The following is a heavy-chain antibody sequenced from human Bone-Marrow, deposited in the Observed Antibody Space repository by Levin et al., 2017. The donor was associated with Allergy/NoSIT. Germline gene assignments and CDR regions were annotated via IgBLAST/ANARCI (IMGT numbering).Heavy chain of an antibody. CDR3: ARGSSGWYSEFDY. V-gene: IGHV1-2*06. D-gene: IGHD6-19*01. Sequence: ASVKVSCKASGYTFTGYYMHWVRQAPGQGLEWMGRINPNSGGTNYAQKFQGRVTMTRDTSISTAYMELSRLRSDDTAVYYCARGSSGWYSEFDYWGQGTLVTVSS. CDR2: INPNSGGT. CDR1: GYTFTGYY. J-gene: IGHJ4*02.